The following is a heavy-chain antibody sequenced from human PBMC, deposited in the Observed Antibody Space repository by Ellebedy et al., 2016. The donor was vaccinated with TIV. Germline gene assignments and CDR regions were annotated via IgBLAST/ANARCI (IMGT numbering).Heavy chain of an antibody. D-gene: IGHD6-25*01. J-gene: IGHJ5*02. Sequence: MPGGSLRLSCSVSGSSISSGYYWGWIRQPPGKGLAWIGCIYHSGTTYYNPSLKSRVTISVDTSKNQFSLKLRSVTAADTAVYYCARDRGAASFDPWGQGALVTVSS. CDR3: ARDRGAASFDP. V-gene: IGHV4-38-2*02. CDR1: GSSISSGYY. CDR2: IYHSGTT.